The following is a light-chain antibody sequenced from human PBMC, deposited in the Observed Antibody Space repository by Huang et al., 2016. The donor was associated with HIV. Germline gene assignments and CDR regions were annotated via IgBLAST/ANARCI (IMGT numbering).Light chain of an antibody. Sequence: DIVMTQSPDALAVSLGERATINCKSSQSVLYSSTNKNYLAWYQQKPGQPPKLLIYGASTRESGVPDRFRGSGSGTDFTLTISSLQAEDVAVYYCQQYSTTPRTFGQGTKVEIK. CDR2: GAS. CDR3: QQYSTTPRT. CDR1: QSVLYSSTNKNY. J-gene: IGKJ1*01. V-gene: IGKV4-1*01.